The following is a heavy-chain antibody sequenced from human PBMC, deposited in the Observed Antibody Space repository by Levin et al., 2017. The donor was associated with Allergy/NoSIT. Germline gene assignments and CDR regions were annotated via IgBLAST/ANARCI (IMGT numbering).Heavy chain of an antibody. Sequence: ASQTLSLPCTVSGGSIRSSYWSWIRQPAGKGLEWIGRIYTSGSTNYNPSLKSRVTMSVDTSKNQFSLKLSSVTAADTAVYYCARDRGRYSLDYWGQGTLVTVSS. V-gene: IGHV4-4*07. D-gene: IGHD3-10*01. CDR3: ARDRGRYSLDY. CDR1: GGSIRSSY. CDR2: IYTSGST. J-gene: IGHJ4*02.